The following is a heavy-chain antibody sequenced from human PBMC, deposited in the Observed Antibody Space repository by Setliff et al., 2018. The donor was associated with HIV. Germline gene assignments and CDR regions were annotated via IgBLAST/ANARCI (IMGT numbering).Heavy chain of an antibody. CDR1: GGSISGYH. V-gene: IGHV4-4*09. CDR3: ARSPSYRSSWEYYFDY. D-gene: IGHD6-13*01. CDR2: IYTSRGA. Sequence: PSETLSLTCTVSGGSISGYHWNWLRQTPGKGLEWIGYIYTSRGANYNHSLRTRVIISVDTSNQFSLKLSSVTAADAAVYYCARSPSYRSSWEYYFDYWGQGILVTVSS. J-gene: IGHJ4*02.